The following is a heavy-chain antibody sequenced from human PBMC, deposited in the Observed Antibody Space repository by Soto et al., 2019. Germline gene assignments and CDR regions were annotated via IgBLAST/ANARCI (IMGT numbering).Heavy chain of an antibody. CDR1: GFAFSSYA. V-gene: IGHV3-23*01. D-gene: IGHD6-13*01. CDR3: AKDRVFVAPFDY. CDR2: ISGSTSGT. Sequence: EVQLLESGGGLVQPGGSLRLSCAASGFAFSSYAMSWVRQAPGKGLEWVSSISGSTSGTYYADAVKGRFTISRDDSSNTLYLPWNSLRAEDTAVYYCAKDRVFVAPFDYWGQGALVTVSS. J-gene: IGHJ4*02.